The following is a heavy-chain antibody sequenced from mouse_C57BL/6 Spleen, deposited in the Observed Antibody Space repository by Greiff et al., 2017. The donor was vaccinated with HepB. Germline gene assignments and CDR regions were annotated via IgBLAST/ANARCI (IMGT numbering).Heavy chain of an antibody. CDR3: GSNSFDY. Sequence: VQLKESGPELVKPGASVKISCKASGYAFSSSWMNWVKQRPGKGLEWIGRIYPGDGDTNYNGKFKGKATLTADKSSSTAYMQLSSLTSEDSAVYFCGSNSFDYWGQGTTLTVSS. CDR1: GYAFSSSW. CDR2: IYPGDGDT. J-gene: IGHJ2*01. V-gene: IGHV1-82*01.